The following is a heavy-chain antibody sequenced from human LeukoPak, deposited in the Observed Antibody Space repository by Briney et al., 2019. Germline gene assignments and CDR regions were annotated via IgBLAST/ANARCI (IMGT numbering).Heavy chain of an antibody. D-gene: IGHD6-13*01. CDR3: ASGEIAAAAPFDY. J-gene: IGHJ4*02. CDR1: GGSISSSSYY. Sequence: SETLSLTCTVSGGSISSSSYYWGWIRQPPGKGLEWIGSIYYSGSTYYNPSLKSRVTISVDTSKNQFSLKLSSVTAADTAVYYCASGEIAAAAPFDYWGQGTLVTVSS. CDR2: IYYSGST. V-gene: IGHV4-39*07.